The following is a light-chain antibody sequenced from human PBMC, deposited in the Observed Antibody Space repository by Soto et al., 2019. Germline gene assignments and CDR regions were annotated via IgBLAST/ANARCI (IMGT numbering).Light chain of an antibody. CDR2: CTN. V-gene: IGLV8-61*01. CDR3: MLYMGGGIWV. CDR1: SGSFSTSYY. Sequence: QAVVTQEPSFSVSPGRTVTRTCGLSSGSFSTSYYASWFQQTPGQAPRTLIYCTNTLPSGVPDRFSGSILGIKAALTITGAQADDESDYDCMLYMGGGIWVSGGGTKVTVL. J-gene: IGLJ3*02.